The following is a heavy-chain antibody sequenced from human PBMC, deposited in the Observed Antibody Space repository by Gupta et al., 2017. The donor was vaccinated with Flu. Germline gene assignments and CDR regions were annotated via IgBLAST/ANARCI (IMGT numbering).Heavy chain of an antibody. J-gene: IGHJ4*02. D-gene: IGHD3-16*02. Sequence: SWIWIRQSPGKGLEWIGYIYHSGSTKYNPSLKSRVTISLDTSKNQFSLKLSSVTAADTAVYYCASGRSSYYDYVRGNYRERAYFDNWGQGTLVSVSS. V-gene: IGHV4-59*01. CDR1: S. CDR3: ASGRSSYYDYVRGNYRERAYFDN. CDR2: IYHSGST.